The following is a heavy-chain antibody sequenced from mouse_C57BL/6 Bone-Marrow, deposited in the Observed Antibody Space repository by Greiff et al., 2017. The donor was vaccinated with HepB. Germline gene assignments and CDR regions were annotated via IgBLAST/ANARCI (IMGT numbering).Heavy chain of an antibody. Sequence: VQLQQSGPGLVAPSQSLSITCTVSGFSLTSYAISWVRQPPGKGLEWLGVIWTGGGTNYNSALKSRLSISKDNSKSQVFLKMNSLQTDDTARYYCARKRDPLYYYGSMDYWGQGTSVTVSS. CDR1: GFSLTSYA. V-gene: IGHV2-9-1*01. J-gene: IGHJ4*01. CDR3: ARKRDPLYYYGSMDY. CDR2: IWTGGGT. D-gene: IGHD1-1*01.